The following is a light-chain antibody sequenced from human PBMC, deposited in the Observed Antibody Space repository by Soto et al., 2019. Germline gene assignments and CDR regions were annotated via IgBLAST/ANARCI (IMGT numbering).Light chain of an antibody. CDR3: QQYNNWPLT. V-gene: IGKV3-15*01. Sequence: EIVLTQSPATLSLSPGERATLSCRASQTVSSYLLWYQQKPGQAPRLLIYDASTRATGIPARFSGSGSGTEFTLTISSLQSEDFAVYYCQQYNNWPLTFGGGTKVDIK. CDR2: DAS. CDR1: QTVSSY. J-gene: IGKJ4*01.